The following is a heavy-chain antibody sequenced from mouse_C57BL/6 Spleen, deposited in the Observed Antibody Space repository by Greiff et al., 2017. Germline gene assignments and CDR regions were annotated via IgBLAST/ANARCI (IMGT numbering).Heavy chain of an antibody. CDR3: ARSSWDRAMDY. Sequence: QVQLQQPGAELVKPGASVKMSCKASGYTFTSYWITWVKQRPGKGLEWIGRIYPGDGDTNYNGKFKGKATLTADKSSSTAYMQLSSLTSEDSAVYFCARSSWDRAMDYWGQGTSVTVSS. CDR1: GYTFTSYW. J-gene: IGHJ4*01. V-gene: IGHV1-82*01. CDR2: IYPGDGDT. D-gene: IGHD3-3*01.